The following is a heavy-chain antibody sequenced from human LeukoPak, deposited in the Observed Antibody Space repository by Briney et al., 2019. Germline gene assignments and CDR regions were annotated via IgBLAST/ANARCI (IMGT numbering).Heavy chain of an antibody. D-gene: IGHD1-26*01. Sequence: TASETLSLTCTVSGVSISSYYWSWIRQPPGKGLEWIGYIYYSGNINYNPSLKSRVTISVDTSKNQFSLKLSSVTAADTAVYYCARVGRWELPDYYYYYGMDVWGQGTTVTVSS. CDR1: GVSISSYY. V-gene: IGHV4-59*01. CDR3: ARVGRWELPDYYYYYGMDV. J-gene: IGHJ6*02. CDR2: IYYSGNI.